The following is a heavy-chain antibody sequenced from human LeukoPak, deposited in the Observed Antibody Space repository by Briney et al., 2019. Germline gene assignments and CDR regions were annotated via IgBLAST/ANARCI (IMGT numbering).Heavy chain of an antibody. D-gene: IGHD4-17*01. CDR3: ANDETMVTTYGYYGMDV. CDR2: ISGSGGST. CDR1: GFTFSSYA. J-gene: IGHJ6*02. Sequence: GGSLRLSCAASGFTFSSYAMSWVRQAPGKGLEWVSAISGSGGSTYYADSVKGRFTISRDNSKNTLYLQMNSLRAEDTAVYYCANDETMVTTYGYYGMDVWGQGTTVTVSS. V-gene: IGHV3-23*01.